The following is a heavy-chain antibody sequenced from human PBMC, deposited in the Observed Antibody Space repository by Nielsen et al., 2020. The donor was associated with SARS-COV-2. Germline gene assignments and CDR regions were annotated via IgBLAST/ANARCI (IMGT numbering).Heavy chain of an antibody. CDR3: AREGPMGYGDYSLAHYYYYYMDV. CDR2: IIPIFGTA. J-gene: IGHJ6*03. Sequence: SVKVSCKASGGTFSSYAISWVRQAPGQGLEWMGGIIPIFGTANYAQKFQGRVTITADESTSTAYMELSSLRSEDTAVYYCAREGPMGYGDYSLAHYYYYYMDVWGKGTTVTVSS. D-gene: IGHD4-17*01. V-gene: IGHV1-69*13. CDR1: GGTFSSYA.